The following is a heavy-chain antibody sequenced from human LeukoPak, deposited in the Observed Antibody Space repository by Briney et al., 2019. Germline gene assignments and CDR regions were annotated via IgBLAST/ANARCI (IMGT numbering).Heavy chain of an antibody. CDR1: GGSFSVYY. J-gene: IGHJ4*02. V-gene: IGHV4-34*01. Sequence: SETLSLTCAVYGGSFSVYYWSWIRQPPGKGLEWIGEINHSGSTNYNPSLKSRVTISVDTSKNQLSLKLSSVTAADTAVYYCASGRPIDYWGQGTLVTVSS. CDR2: INHSGST. CDR3: ASGRPIDY.